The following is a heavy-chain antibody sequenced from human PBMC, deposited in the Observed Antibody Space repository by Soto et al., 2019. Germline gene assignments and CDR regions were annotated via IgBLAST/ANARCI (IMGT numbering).Heavy chain of an antibody. CDR3: VRDSPPTVRGVRDYYGMDV. D-gene: IGHD3-10*01. Sequence: QVRLQESGPGLVRPSQTLSLTCTVTGGSISSGGYYWSWIRQHPEKGLEWIGHIYYTGSTYYNPSLKSRVTMSADTSQNQFSLRLGSVTAADTAVYYCVRDSPPTVRGVRDYYGMDVWGQGTTVTVSS. V-gene: IGHV4-31*03. CDR1: GGSISSGGYY. CDR2: IYYTGST. J-gene: IGHJ6*02.